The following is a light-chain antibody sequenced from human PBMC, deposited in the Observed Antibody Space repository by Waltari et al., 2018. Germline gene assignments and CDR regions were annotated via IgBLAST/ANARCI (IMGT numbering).Light chain of an antibody. Sequence: EIVMTQSPSTLSVSPGERATLSCRASPSASRNVAWYQQKPGQAPRLLIYGASTRATGIPARFSGSGSGTEFTLTISSMQSEDFAVYYCQQYNNWPLTFGGGTKVEIK. CDR3: QQYNNWPLT. V-gene: IGKV3-15*01. CDR2: GAS. J-gene: IGKJ4*01. CDR1: PSASRN.